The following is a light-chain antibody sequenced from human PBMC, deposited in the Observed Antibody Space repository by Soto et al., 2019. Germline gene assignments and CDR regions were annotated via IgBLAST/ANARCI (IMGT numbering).Light chain of an antibody. CDR2: AAS. Sequence: DIQMTQSPSSVSASVGDRVTITCRASKGISNWLAWYRQKPGKDPKLLIYAASSLQNGVLSRFSGSGSGTDFTLTISSMQTEDIATYYCQQSYNAPITFGQGTRLEIK. J-gene: IGKJ5*01. V-gene: IGKV1-12*01. CDR3: QQSYNAPIT. CDR1: KGISNW.